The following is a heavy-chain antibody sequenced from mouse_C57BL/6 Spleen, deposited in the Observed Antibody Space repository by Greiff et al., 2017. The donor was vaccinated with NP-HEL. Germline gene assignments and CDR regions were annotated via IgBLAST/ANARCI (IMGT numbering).Heavy chain of an antibody. V-gene: IGHV1-69*01. CDR2: IDPSDSYT. D-gene: IGHD3-2*02. CDR1: GYTFTSYW. Sequence: VKQSCKASGYTFTSYWMHWVKQRPGQGLEWIGEIDPSDSYTNYNQKFKGKSTLTVDKSSSTAYMQLSSLTSEASAVYYCARIGSSGPGVAYWGQGTLVTVAA. CDR3: ARIGSSGPGVAY. J-gene: IGHJ3*01.